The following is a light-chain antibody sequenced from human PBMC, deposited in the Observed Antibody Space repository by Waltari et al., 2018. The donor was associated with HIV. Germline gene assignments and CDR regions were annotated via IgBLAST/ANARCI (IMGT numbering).Light chain of an antibody. CDR2: LGS. CDR3: MQALQTPIT. Sequence: DIVMTQAPLSLSATPGEPASISCSSSQSLLKSNGYNHLDGYLQKPGQSPQLLIYLGSNRASGVPDRFSGSGSGTDFTLKISRVEAEDVGVYYCMQALQTPITFGQGTRLEIK. V-gene: IGKV2-28*01. CDR1: QSLLKSNGYNH. J-gene: IGKJ5*01.